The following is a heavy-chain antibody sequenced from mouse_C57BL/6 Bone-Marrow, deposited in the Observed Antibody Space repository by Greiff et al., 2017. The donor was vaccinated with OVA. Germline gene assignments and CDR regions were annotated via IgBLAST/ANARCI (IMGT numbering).Heavy chain of an antibody. V-gene: IGHV1-82*01. CDR1: GYAFSSSW. Sequence: VQLQQSGPELVKPGASVKISCKASGYAFSSSWMNWVKQRPGKGLEWIGRIYPGDGDTNYDGKFQGKATMTADKSSSPAYMQLSSLTSVHTAIYVCARDYIYNYGWYFDVWGTGTTVTVSS. D-gene: IGHD2-12*01. J-gene: IGHJ1*03. CDR2: IYPGDGDT. CDR3: ARDYIYNYGWYFDV.